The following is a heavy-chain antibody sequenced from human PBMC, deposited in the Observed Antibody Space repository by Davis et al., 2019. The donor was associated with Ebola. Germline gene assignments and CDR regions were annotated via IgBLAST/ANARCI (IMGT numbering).Heavy chain of an antibody. Sequence: GGSLRLSCAASGFTFDDYAMHWVRQAPGKGLEWVSGISWNNGNIVYADSVKGRFTISRDNAKNSLYLQMNSLRDEDTGVYFCARDNYISAFYYYYFMDVWGQGTTVTVSS. V-gene: IGHV3-9*01. D-gene: IGHD1-7*01. CDR2: ISWNNGNI. CDR1: GFTFDDYA. J-gene: IGHJ6*02. CDR3: ARDNYISAFYYYYFMDV.